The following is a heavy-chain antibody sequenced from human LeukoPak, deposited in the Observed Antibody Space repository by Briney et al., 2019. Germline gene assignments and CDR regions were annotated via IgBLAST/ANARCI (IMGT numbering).Heavy chain of an antibody. D-gene: IGHD2-2*01. Sequence: GGSLRLSCTASGFAFDEHGMSWVRQVPGKGLEWVSGINWSGGSTGYADPLRGRFTISRDNAKNSLYLQMDSLRAEDTALYCCARAHITSPFYFDYWGQGTLVTVSS. V-gene: IGHV3-20*04. CDR1: GFAFDEHG. CDR3: ARAHITSPFYFDY. CDR2: INWSGGST. J-gene: IGHJ4*02.